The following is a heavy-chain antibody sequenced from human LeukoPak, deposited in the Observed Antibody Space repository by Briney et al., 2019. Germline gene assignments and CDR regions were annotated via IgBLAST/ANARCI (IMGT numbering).Heavy chain of an antibody. Sequence: ASVKVSCKASGYTFSDYYIHWVRQAPGQGLEWMGWINPNSGGTNSAQKFQGRVTMTRDTSISTAYMELSRLRSDDTAVYYCARESFTTVTSATDAFDIWGQGTMVTVSS. CDR1: GYTFSDYY. J-gene: IGHJ3*02. D-gene: IGHD4-17*01. CDR2: INPNSGGT. CDR3: ARESFTTVTSATDAFDI. V-gene: IGHV1-2*02.